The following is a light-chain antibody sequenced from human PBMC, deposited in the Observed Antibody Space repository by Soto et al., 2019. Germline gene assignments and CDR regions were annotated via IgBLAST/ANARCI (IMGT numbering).Light chain of an antibody. J-gene: IGKJ2*03. V-gene: IGKV3-20*01. CDR3: QQYAYSPPHS. Sequence: DIALTQSPGTLSLSPGERATLSCRASQSLGTDYLAWYQQKPGQAPRLLIYDTPRRATGIPVRLSGSGSGAAFTLLISTLEPEDFAASYCQQYAYSPPHSFGQGTPLDIK. CDR2: DTP. CDR1: QSLGTDY.